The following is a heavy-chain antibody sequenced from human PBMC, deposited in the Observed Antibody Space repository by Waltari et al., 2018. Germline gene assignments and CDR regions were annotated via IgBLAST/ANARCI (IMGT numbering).Heavy chain of an antibody. J-gene: IGHJ1*01. CDR2: HNLGEIT. V-gene: IGHV4-34*02. CDR1: VVSLSDSS. CDR3: VTGPRDKWVGRYSGEFFHH. D-gene: IGHD3-9*01. Sequence: QVQLQQWGAGLLRPSETLSLTCAVYVVSLSDSSWPWIRQSPGKGLEWIGEHNLGEITYYSPSHESRDTILLDKSKNQFSLHLDSVTAADTAVYYCVTGPRDKWVGRYSGEFFHHWGPGTLVTVSS.